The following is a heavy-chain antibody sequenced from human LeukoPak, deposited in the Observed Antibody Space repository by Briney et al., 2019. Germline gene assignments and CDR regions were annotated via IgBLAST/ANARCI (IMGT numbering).Heavy chain of an antibody. Sequence: SETLSLTCTVSGGSISSSSYYWGWIRQPPGKGLEWIGSIYYSGSTYYNPSLKSRVTISVDTSKNQFSLKLSSVTAADTAVYYCASNNWNHFDYWGQGTLVTVSS. CDR1: GGSISSSSYY. CDR2: IYYSGST. D-gene: IGHD1-1*01. J-gene: IGHJ4*02. CDR3: ASNNWNHFDY. V-gene: IGHV4-39*01.